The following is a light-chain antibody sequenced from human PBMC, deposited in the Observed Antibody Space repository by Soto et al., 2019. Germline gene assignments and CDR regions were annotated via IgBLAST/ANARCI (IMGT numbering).Light chain of an antibody. V-gene: IGKV3-20*01. CDR2: GTS. CDR1: HIVTGTY. CDR3: QQHGSSVT. J-gene: IGKJ4*01. Sequence: EVVLTQSPGTLSLSPGERVTLSCRASHIVTGTYLAWYQQKPGQAPRLLIYGTSNRATGIPDRFSGSASGADFSLTISRLEPKDFAVYYCQQHGSSVTFGGGTKVEIK.